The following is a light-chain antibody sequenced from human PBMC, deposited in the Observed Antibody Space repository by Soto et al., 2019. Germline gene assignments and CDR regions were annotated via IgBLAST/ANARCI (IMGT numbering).Light chain of an antibody. CDR1: QSVSSN. V-gene: IGKV3-15*01. CDR2: GAS. CDR3: QQYGTWWT. Sequence: EIVMTQSPATLSVSPGERATLSCRASQSVSSNLAWYQQKPGQAPRLLIYGASTRATGIPARFSGSGSGTEFTLTISRLQSEDFAVYYCQQYGTWWTFGQGTKVEIK. J-gene: IGKJ1*01.